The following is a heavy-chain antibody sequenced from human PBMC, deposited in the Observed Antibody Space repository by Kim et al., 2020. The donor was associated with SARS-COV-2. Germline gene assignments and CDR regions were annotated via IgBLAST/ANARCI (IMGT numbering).Heavy chain of an antibody. J-gene: IGHJ4*02. V-gene: IGHV3-23*01. CDR3: AKFTMIVMVGYFDY. Sequence: ADSVKGRFTISRDNSKNTRYLQMNSLRAEDTAVYYCAKFTMIVMVGYFDYWGQGTLVTVSS. D-gene: IGHD3-22*01.